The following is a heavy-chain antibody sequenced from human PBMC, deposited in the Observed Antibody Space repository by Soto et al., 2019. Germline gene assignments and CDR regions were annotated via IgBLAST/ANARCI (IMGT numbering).Heavy chain of an antibody. Sequence: PGGSLRLSCAASGFTVSSNYMSWVRQAPGKGLEWVSVIYSGGSTYYADSVKGRFTISRDNSKNTLYLQMNSLRAEDTAVYYCARSTGYSSSWYYFDYWGQGTLVTVPS. V-gene: IGHV3-53*01. CDR3: ARSTGYSSSWYYFDY. D-gene: IGHD6-13*01. CDR2: IYSGGST. CDR1: GFTVSSNY. J-gene: IGHJ4*02.